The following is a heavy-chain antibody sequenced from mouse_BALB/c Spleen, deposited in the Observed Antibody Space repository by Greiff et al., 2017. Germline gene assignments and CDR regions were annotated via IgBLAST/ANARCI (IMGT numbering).Heavy chain of an antibody. CDR2: IWSGGST. CDR1: GFSLTSYG. D-gene: IGHD3-2*01. CDR3: ARRQLGLRYAMDY. Sequence: VKLMESGPGLVQPSQSLSITCTVSGFSLTSYGVHWVRQSPGKGLEWLGVIWSGGSTDYNAAFISRLSISKDNSKSQVFFKMNSLQANDTAIYYCARRQLGLRYAMDYWGQGTSVTVSS. J-gene: IGHJ4*01. V-gene: IGHV2-2*02.